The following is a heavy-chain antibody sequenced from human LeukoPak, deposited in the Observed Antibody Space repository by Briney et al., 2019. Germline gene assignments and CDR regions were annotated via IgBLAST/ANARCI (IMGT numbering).Heavy chain of an antibody. CDR1: GYTFTGYY. CDR3: ARVGAPYSSGWSIFFDY. CDR2: INPNSGGT. Sequence: ASVKVSCKASGYTFTGYYMHWVRQAPGQGLEWMGRINPNSGGTNYAQKFQGRVTMTRDTSTSTVYMELSSLRSEDTAVYYCARVGAPYSSGWSIFFDYWGQGTLVTVSS. J-gene: IGHJ4*02. V-gene: IGHV1-2*06. D-gene: IGHD6-19*01.